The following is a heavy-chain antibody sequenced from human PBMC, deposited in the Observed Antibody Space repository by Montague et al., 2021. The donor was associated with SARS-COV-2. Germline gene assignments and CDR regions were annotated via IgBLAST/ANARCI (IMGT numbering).Heavy chain of an antibody. CDR3: ARVHIVVVTAMRYFDL. CDR1: GGSISSSSYC. CDR2: IYYSGST. Sequence: SETLSLTCTVSGGSISSSSYCWGWIRQPPGKGLEWIGSIYYSGSTYYNPSLKSRVTISVDTSKNQFSLKLSSVTAADTAVYYCARVHIVVVTAMRYFDLWGRGTLVTVSS. V-gene: IGHV4-39*07. D-gene: IGHD2-21*02. J-gene: IGHJ2*01.